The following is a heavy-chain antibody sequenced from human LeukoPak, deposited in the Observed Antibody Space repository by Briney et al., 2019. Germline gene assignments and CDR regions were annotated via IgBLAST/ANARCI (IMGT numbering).Heavy chain of an antibody. V-gene: IGHV3-30*04. J-gene: IGHJ4*02. CDR3: ARRAGAYSHPSDY. D-gene: IGHD4/OR15-4a*01. CDR1: GYTFSGYS. CDR2: VGNDERTK. Sequence: PGGSLRLSCVASGYTFSGYSLHWVREAPGKGLEWMGVVGNDERTKFYADLMKGRFIVVRDNSKNTVYPQMNSLRAEATALYYCARRAGAYSHPSDYWGQGTLVTVSS.